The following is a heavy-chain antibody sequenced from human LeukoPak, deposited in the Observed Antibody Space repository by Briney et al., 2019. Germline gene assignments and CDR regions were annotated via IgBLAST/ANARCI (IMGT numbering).Heavy chain of an antibody. Sequence: GGSLRLSCAASGFTFSSYGMHWVRQAPGKGLEWVAVITYDGSKEHYADSVKGRFTISRDNSKNTLSLQMNSLRAEDTAVYYCAKRSDSGRYSAIDYWGQGTLVTVSS. D-gene: IGHD1-26*01. CDR2: ITYDGSKE. V-gene: IGHV3-30*18. CDR1: GFTFSSYG. CDR3: AKRSDSGRYSAIDY. J-gene: IGHJ4*02.